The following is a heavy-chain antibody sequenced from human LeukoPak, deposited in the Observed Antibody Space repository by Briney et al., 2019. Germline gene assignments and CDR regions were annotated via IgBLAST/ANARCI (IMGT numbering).Heavy chain of an antibody. D-gene: IGHD1-26*01. CDR2: IYYSGST. CDR1: GGSISSYY. V-gene: IGHV4-59*08. CDR3: ARGGSYYDY. Sequence: SETLSLTCTVSGGSISSYYWSWIRQPPGEGLEWIGYIYYSGSTNYNPSLKSRVTISVDTSKNQFSLKVTSVTAADTAVYYCARGGSYYDYWGQGTLVTVSS. J-gene: IGHJ4*02.